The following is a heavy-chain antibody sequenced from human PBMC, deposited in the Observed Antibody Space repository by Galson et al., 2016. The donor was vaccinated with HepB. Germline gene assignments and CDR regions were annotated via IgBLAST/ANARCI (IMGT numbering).Heavy chain of an antibody. D-gene: IGHD3-22*01. CDR1: GFTFSNYA. CDR3: AKGDSSGSFYYYYGMDV. Sequence: SLRLSCAASGFTFSNYAMNWVRQAPGKGLEWVSAISGSASHTYYADSVKGRFTISRDNSKNTLSLQMSRLRVEDAARYYCAKGDSSGSFYYYYGMDVWGQGTTVTVSS. J-gene: IGHJ6*02. CDR2: ISGSASHT. V-gene: IGHV3-23*01.